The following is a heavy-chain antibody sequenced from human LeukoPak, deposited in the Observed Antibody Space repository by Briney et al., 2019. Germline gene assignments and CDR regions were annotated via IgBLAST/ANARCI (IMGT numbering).Heavy chain of an antibody. J-gene: IGHJ3*02. D-gene: IGHD6-19*01. Sequence: PSETLSLTCTVSGGSISSSSYYWGWIRQPPGKGLEWIGSIYYSGSTYYNPSLKSRVTILVDTSKNQFSLKLSSVTAADTAVYYCASPRYVAAGAFDIWGQGTMVTVSS. CDR3: ASPRYVAAGAFDI. CDR1: GGSISSSSYY. CDR2: IYYSGST. V-gene: IGHV4-39*07.